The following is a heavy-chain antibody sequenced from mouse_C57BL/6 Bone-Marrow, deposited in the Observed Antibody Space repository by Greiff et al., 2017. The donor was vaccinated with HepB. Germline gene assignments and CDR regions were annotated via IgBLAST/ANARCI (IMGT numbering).Heavy chain of an antibody. Sequence: EVKVEESGGGLVQPGGSLKLSCAASGFTFSDYGMAWVRQAPRKGPEWVAFISNLAYSIYYADTVTGRFTISRENAKNTLYLERSSLRSEDTAMYYCARDYYGTYAMDYWGQGTSVTVSS. CDR3: ARDYYGTYAMDY. CDR2: ISNLAYSI. V-gene: IGHV5-15*04. CDR1: GFTFSDYG. D-gene: IGHD1-1*01. J-gene: IGHJ4*01.